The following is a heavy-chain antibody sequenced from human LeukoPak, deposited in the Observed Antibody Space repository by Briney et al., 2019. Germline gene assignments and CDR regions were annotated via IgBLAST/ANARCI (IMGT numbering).Heavy chain of an antibody. CDR2: IIPIFGTA. CDR1: GGTFSSYA. Sequence: SVKVSCKASGGTFSSYAISWVRQAPGQGLEWMGGIIPIFGTANYARKIQGRVTITADESTSTAYMELSSLRSEDTAVYYCARDGKAYDYYYYYMDVWGKGTTVTVSS. V-gene: IGHV1-69*13. CDR3: ARDGKAYDYYYYYMDV. J-gene: IGHJ6*03. D-gene: IGHD4-23*01.